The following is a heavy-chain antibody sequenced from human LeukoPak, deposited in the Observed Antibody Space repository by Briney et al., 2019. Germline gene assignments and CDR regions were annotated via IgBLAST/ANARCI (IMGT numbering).Heavy chain of an antibody. CDR3: ARQGYCDTIACYTAAFDI. Sequence: ASVKVSCKASGYTFTGYYMHWVRQAPGQGLEWMGWINPNSGGTNYAQKFQGRVTMTRDTSISTAYMELSRLRSDDPAVYYCARQGYCDTIACYTAAFDIWGQGTMVTVSS. V-gene: IGHV1-2*02. CDR1: GYTFTGYY. CDR2: INPNSGGT. D-gene: IGHD2-2*02. J-gene: IGHJ3*02.